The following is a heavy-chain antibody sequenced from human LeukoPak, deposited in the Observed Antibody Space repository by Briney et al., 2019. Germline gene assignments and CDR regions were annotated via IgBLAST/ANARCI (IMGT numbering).Heavy chain of an antibody. D-gene: IGHD2-15*01. Sequence: PSETLSLTCTVSGGSISSHYWSWIRQPPGKGLEWIGEINHSGSTNYNPSLKSRVTISVDTSKNQFSLKLSSVTAADTAVYYCARGSTLGYCSGGSCYRPYYYYYYYMDVWGKGTTVTVSS. CDR2: INHSGST. V-gene: IGHV4-34*01. J-gene: IGHJ6*03. CDR3: ARGSTLGYCSGGSCYRPYYYYYYYMDV. CDR1: GGSISSHY.